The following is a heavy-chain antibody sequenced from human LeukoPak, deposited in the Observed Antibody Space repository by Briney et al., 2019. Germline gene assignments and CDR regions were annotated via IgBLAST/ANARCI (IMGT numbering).Heavy chain of an antibody. V-gene: IGHV3-30*18. J-gene: IGHJ4*02. CDR1: GFTFSNYG. Sequence: GGSLRLSCAASGFTFSNYGIHWVRQAPGEGLEWVTAISYDGSYKYYVDSVKGRFTISRDNSKNMLFLQMNSLRTEDTAVYYCAKTYSSGWWDLDYWGQGTLVTVSS. CDR3: AKTYSSGWWDLDY. CDR2: ISYDGSYK. D-gene: IGHD6-19*01.